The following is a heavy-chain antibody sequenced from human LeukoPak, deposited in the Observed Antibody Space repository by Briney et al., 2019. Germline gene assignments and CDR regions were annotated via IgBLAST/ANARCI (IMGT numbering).Heavy chain of an antibody. CDR1: GLTLSSYD. D-gene: IGHD6-13*01. Sequence: GGSLRLSCGASGLTLSSYDMNWVRQAPGKGVEGVSYISSRSSTIYNAGSVEGRFTNYRDNSKNKLYLQMNSLRAEDTAVYYCARETPYSSSWYGPFDYWGEGTLVSVSS. CDR2: ISSRSSTI. V-gene: IGHV3-48*01. CDR3: ARETPYSSSWYGPFDY. J-gene: IGHJ4*02.